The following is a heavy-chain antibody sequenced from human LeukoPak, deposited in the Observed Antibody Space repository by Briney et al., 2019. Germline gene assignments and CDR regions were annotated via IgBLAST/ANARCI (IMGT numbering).Heavy chain of an antibody. CDR1: GGSISSSSYY. CDR2: IYYSGST. Sequence: SETLSLTCTVSGGSISSSSYYWGWIRQPPGKGLEWIGGIYYSGSTYYNPSLKSRVTISVDTSKNQFSLKLSSVTAADTAVYYCAREYSSSWYSVAYDYWGQGTLVTVSS. CDR3: AREYSSSWYSVAYDY. J-gene: IGHJ4*02. V-gene: IGHV4-39*02. D-gene: IGHD6-13*01.